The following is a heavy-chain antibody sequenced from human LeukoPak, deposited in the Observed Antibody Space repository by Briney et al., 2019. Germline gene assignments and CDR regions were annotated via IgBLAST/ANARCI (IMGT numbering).Heavy chain of an antibody. CDR1: GFTFSSYW. CDR2: IKQDGSEK. D-gene: IGHD3-16*01. J-gene: IGHJ6*03. V-gene: IGHV3-7*01. Sequence: GGSLRLSCAASGFTFSSYWMSWVRQAPGKGLEWVANIKQDGSEKYYVDSVKGRFTISRDYAKNSLYLQMNTVSAEHTAVYYCASPPYGYYYYYMDVWGKGTTVTVSS. CDR3: ASPPYGYYYYYMDV.